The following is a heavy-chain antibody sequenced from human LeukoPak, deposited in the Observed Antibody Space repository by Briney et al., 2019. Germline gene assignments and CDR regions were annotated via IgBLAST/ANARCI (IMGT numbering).Heavy chain of an antibody. D-gene: IGHD3-22*01. V-gene: IGHV4-59*01. Sequence: SETLSLTCTVSGGSISSYYWSWIRQPPGKGLEWIVYIYYSGSTNYNSSLKSRVTISVDTSKNQFSLKLSSVTAADTAVYYCASWDYYDSSGYGAYLHHWGQGTLVTVSS. CDR2: IYYSGST. J-gene: IGHJ1*01. CDR3: ASWDYYDSSGYGAYLHH. CDR1: GGSISSYY.